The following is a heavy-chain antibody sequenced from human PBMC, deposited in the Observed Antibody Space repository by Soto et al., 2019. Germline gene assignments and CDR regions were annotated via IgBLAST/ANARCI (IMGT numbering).Heavy chain of an antibody. CDR2: INPNGGST. Sequence: QVQLVQPGAEVKKPGASVKFSCKASGYIFTNFYIHWVRQAPGQGLEWIGIINPNGGSTNYAQNFQGRVTMTRDTSTSTVYMDLSSLRSEDTAVYYCTRGLAAGGYWGQGTLSTVSS. V-gene: IGHV1-46*03. D-gene: IGHD6-6*01. J-gene: IGHJ4*02. CDR1: GYIFTNFY. CDR3: TRGLAAGGY.